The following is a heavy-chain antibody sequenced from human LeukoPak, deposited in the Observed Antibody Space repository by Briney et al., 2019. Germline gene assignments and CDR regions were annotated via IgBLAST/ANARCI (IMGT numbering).Heavy chain of an antibody. CDR1: GFTFSSYA. CDR2: IYYSGST. CDR3: ARLVATTGTSNWFDP. V-gene: IGHV4-38-2*01. D-gene: IGHD5-24*01. J-gene: IGHJ5*02. Sequence: PGGSLRLSCAASGFTFSSYAMSWVRQPPGKGLEWIGSIYYSGSTYYNPSLKSRVTISVDTSKNQFSLKLSSVTAADTAVYYCARLVATTGTSNWFDPWGQGTLVTVSS.